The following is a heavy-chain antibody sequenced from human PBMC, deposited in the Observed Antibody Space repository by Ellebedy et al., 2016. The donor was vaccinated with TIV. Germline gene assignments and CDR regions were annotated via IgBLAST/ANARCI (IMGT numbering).Heavy chain of an antibody. D-gene: IGHD3-10*01. J-gene: IGHJ4*02. Sequence: GGSLRLSXAASGFTFSSYAMSWVRQAPGKGLEWVSVISGSGGSTYYADSVKGRFTISRDNSKNTLYLQMNSLRAEDTAVYYCAKDTRADYSSGSCTIDYWGQGTLVTVSS. CDR2: ISGSGGST. CDR3: AKDTRADYSSGSCTIDY. V-gene: IGHV3-23*01. CDR1: GFTFSSYA.